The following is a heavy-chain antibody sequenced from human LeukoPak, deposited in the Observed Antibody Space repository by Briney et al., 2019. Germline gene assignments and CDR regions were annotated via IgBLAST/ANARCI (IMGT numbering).Heavy chain of an antibody. V-gene: IGHV3-23*01. J-gene: IGHJ4*02. CDR3: AKDPEGLIAAAGKTDY. CDR1: GFTFSSYA. D-gene: IGHD6-13*01. CDR2: ISGSGGST. Sequence: GGSLRLSCAASGFTFSSYAMSWVRQAPGKGLEWVSAISGSGGSTYYADSVKGRFTISRDNSMNTLYLQMNSLRAEDTAVYYCAKDPEGLIAAAGKTDYWGQGTLVTVSS.